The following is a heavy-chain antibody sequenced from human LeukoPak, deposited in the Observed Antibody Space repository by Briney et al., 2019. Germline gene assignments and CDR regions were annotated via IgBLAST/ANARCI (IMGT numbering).Heavy chain of an antibody. CDR1: GGSISSYY. Sequence: PSETLSLTCTVSGGSISSYYWSWIRQPPGKGLEWIGYIYYSGSTNYNPSLKSRVTISVDTSKNQFSLKLSSVTAADTAVYYCARDEAGIAAAGLLPSYWGQGTLVTVSS. CDR2: IYYSGST. D-gene: IGHD6-13*01. V-gene: IGHV4-59*01. J-gene: IGHJ4*02. CDR3: ARDEAGIAAAGLLPSY.